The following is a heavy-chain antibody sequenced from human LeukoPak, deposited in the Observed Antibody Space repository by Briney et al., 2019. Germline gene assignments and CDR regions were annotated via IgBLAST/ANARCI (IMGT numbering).Heavy chain of an antibody. J-gene: IGHJ4*02. CDR3: ARGGYSYVLDY. Sequence: GESLKISCRGSGYSFTSYWITWVRQMPGKGLEWMGRIDPSDSYINYSPSFQGHVTISADKSISTAYLQWSSLKASDTAMYYCARGGYSYVLDYWGQGTLVTVSS. CDR1: GYSFTSYW. V-gene: IGHV5-10-1*01. D-gene: IGHD5-18*01. CDR2: IDPSDSYI.